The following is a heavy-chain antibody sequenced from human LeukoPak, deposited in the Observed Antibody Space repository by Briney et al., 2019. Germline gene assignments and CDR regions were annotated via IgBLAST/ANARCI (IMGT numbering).Heavy chain of an antibody. D-gene: IGHD1-26*01. CDR3: ARGGIVGATRRHFDY. V-gene: IGHV3-21*04. CDR1: GFTFSSYS. CDR2: ISSSSSYI. J-gene: IGHJ4*02. Sequence: GGSLRLSCAASGFTFSSYSMNWVRQAPGKGLEWVSSISSSSSYIYYADSVKGRFTISRDNSKNTLYLQMNSLRAEDTAVYYCARGGIVGATRRHFDYWGQGTLVTVSS.